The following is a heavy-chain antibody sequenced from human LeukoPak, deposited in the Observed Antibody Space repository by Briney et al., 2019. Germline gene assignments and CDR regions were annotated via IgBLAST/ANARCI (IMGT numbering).Heavy chain of an antibody. CDR1: GDSVSSNSAA. CDR3: AREGGTTVTTSNWYFDL. Sequence: SQTLSLTCALSGDSVSSNSAAWNWIRQSPSRGLEWLGRTYYRSKWYNDYAVSVKSRLTINPDTSKNQFSLQLNSVTPEDTAVYYCAREGGTTVTTSNWYFDLWGRGTLVTVSS. CDR2: TYYRSKWYN. V-gene: IGHV6-1*01. J-gene: IGHJ2*01. D-gene: IGHD4-17*01.